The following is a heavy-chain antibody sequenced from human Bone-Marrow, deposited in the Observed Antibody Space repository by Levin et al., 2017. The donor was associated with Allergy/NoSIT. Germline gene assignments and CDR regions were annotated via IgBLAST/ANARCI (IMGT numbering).Heavy chain of an antibody. CDR3: AKDTVVEDYYYYYGMDI. V-gene: IGHV3-23*01. D-gene: IGHD2-21*01. CDR1: EFTFSSYT. CDR2: ISGSGGNT. J-gene: IGHJ6*02. Sequence: GGSLRLSCVASEFTFSSYTMTWVRQAPGKGLEWVSSISGSGGNTNSADSVRGRFTISRDNSKNTLYLQMNGLRAEDTAVYYCAKDTVVEDYYYYYGMDIWGQGTTVTVSS.